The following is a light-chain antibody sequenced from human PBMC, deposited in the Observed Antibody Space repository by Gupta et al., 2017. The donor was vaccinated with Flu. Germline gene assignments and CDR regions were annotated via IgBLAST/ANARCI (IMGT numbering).Light chain of an antibody. CDR1: RSNIGDNT. Sequence: QSVLTQPPSTSGTPGQRVTISCSGSRSNIGDNTVTWYQHVPGAAPRLLIYLNNQRPSGVSDRFSGSKAGTSAYLAISGLQSEDEAEDGGAAWDDSLNGPGFGGGTKLT. V-gene: IGLV1-44*01. CDR3: AAWDDSLNGPG. CDR2: LNN. J-gene: IGLJ2*01.